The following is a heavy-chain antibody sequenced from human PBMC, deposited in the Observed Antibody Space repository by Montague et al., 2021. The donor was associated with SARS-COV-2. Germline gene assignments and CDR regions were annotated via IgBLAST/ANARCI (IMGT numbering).Heavy chain of an antibody. J-gene: IGHJ4*02. D-gene: IGHD3-22*01. V-gene: IGHV4-4*02. CDR1: GGAISSSNW. Sequence: SETLSFTCAGSGGAISSSNWGSWVREPPGKGLECIGEICHSGSTNYNPSLKSRDTISVDKSKNQFSLKLSSVTAADTAVYYCARRVSWVTMIVVVAYFDYWGQGTLVTVSS. CDR2: ICHSGST. CDR3: ARRVSWVTMIVVVAYFDY.